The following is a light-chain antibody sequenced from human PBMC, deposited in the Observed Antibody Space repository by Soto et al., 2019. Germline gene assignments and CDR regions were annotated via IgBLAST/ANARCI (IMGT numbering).Light chain of an antibody. CDR3: RSYTSSSTTI. Sequence: SALCQPASVSVSPGQSISISCTGTSSDVGGYNYVSWCQQHPGKAPKLMIYDVSNRPSGVSNRFSGSKSGNTASLTISGLQAEDEADYYCRSYTSSSTTIVGTGTRSPS. CDR1: SSDVGGYNY. V-gene: IGLV2-14*01. CDR2: DVS. J-gene: IGLJ1*01.